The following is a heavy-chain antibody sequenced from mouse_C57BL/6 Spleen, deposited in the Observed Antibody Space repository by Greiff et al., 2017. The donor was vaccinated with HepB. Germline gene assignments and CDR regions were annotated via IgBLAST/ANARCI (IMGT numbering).Heavy chain of an antibody. Sequence: QVQLKESGAELVRPGASVTLSCKASGYTFTDYEMHWVKQTPVHGLEWIGAIDPETGGTAYNQKFKGKAILTADKSSSTAYMELRSLTSEDSAVYYCTRSPDGYLYAMDYWGQGTSVTVSS. CDR2: IDPETGGT. D-gene: IGHD2-3*01. V-gene: IGHV1-15*01. J-gene: IGHJ4*01. CDR1: GYTFTDYE. CDR3: TRSPDGYLYAMDY.